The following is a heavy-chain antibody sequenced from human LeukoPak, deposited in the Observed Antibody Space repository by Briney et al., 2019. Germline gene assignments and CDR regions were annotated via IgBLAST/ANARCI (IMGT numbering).Heavy chain of an antibody. CDR1: GFTFSSYA. J-gene: IGHJ4*02. CDR3: ASLLYYDFLTGIDY. D-gene: IGHD3-9*01. V-gene: IGHV3-23*01. CDR2: ISGSGGST. Sequence: GGSLRLSCAASGFTFSSYAMNWVRQAPGKGLEWVSAISGSGGSTYYADSVKGRFTISRDNSKNMLYLQMDSLRDEDTAVYYCASLLYYDFLTGIDYWGQGTLVTVSS.